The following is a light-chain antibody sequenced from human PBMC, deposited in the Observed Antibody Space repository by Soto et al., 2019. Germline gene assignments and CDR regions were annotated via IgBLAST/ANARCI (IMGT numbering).Light chain of an antibody. Sequence: EIVLTQSPGTLSLSPGERATLSCRASQSVTSDSLGWYQQKPGRAPRLLIYGASSRATGIPDRFSGSGSGTDFTLTISRLEPEDFAVYYCQQYGNLPYTFGQGTKLEIK. CDR1: QSVTSDS. J-gene: IGKJ2*01. V-gene: IGKV3-20*01. CDR3: QQYGNLPYT. CDR2: GAS.